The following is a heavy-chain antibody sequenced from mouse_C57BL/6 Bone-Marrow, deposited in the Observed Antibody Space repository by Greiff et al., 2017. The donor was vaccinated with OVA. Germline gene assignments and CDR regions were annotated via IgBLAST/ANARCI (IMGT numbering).Heavy chain of an antibody. J-gene: IGHJ1*03. V-gene: IGHV1-12*01. CDR1: GYTFTSYN. Sequence: ESGAELVRPGASVKMSCKASGYTFTSYNMHWVEQTPRQGLEWIGAIYPGNGDTSYNQKFKGKATLTVDKSSSTAYMQLSSLTSEDSAVYFCARIYGSSYWYFDVWGTGTTVTVSS. CDR2: IYPGNGDT. CDR3: ARIYGSSYWYFDV. D-gene: IGHD1-1*01.